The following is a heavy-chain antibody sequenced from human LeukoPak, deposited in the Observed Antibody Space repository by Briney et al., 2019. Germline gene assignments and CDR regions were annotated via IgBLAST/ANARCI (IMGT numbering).Heavy chain of an antibody. Sequence: PSGSLTLSCAASTFTFSNMDMSWHPPAQGQELEWVSAISGGGASTYYADYVKGRLTMSTYNTKNSMYLQMHRPSATDTAVYYCATIGFGESPRPCYWGQGTLVTVSS. D-gene: IGHD3-10*01. J-gene: IGHJ4*02. CDR3: ATIGFGESPRPCY. CDR2: ISGGGAST. V-gene: IGHV3-23*01. CDR1: TFTFSNMD.